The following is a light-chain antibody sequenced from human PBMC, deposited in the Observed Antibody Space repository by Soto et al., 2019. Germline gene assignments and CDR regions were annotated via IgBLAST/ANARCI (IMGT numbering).Light chain of an antibody. CDR2: DAS. V-gene: IGKV3-20*01. CDR3: QQHGISHIT. J-gene: IGKJ5*01. CDR1: QNINNNY. Sequence: VLTQSPGTLSLSPGGRATLSCRASQNINNNYLAWYQHKPGQAPRLLIYDASLRATGVPDRFSGSGSGTVFTLTITRLEPDDSAVYYCQQHGISHITFGQGTRLEIK.